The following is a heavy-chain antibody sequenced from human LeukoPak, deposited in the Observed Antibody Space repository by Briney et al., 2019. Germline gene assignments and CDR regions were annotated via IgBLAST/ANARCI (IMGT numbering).Heavy chain of an antibody. D-gene: IGHD2-15*01. CDR1: GFTFSSYG. J-gene: IGHJ4*02. V-gene: IGHV3-30*02. CDR3: AKGPGLPSDY. Sequence: GGSLRLSCAASGFTFSSYGMHWVRQAPGKGLEWVAFIRYDGSNKYYADSVKGRFTISRDNSKNTLYLQMNSLRAEDTAVYYCAKGPGLPSDYWGQGTLVTVSS. CDR2: IRYDGSNK.